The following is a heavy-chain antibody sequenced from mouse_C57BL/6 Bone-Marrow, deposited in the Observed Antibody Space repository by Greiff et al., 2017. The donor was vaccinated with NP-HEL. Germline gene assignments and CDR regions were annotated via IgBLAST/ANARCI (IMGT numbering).Heavy chain of an antibody. CDR3: AGGVWFAY. CDR2: ITHSGET. J-gene: IGHJ3*01. Sequence: QVQLKESGPGLVKPSQSLFLTCSITGFPITSGYYWIWIRQSPGKPLEWMGYITHSGETFYNPSLQSPISITRETSKNQFFLQLNSVTTEDTAMYYCAGGVWFAYWGQGTLVTVSA. CDR1: GFPITSGYY. V-gene: IGHV12-3*01.